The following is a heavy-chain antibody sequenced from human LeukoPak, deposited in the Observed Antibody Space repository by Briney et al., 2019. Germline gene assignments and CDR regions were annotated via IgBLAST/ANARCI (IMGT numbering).Heavy chain of an antibody. V-gene: IGHV3-21*01. Sequence: GGSLRLSCAASGFTFSSYSMNWVRQAPGKGLQWVSYISSSSSYIYYTDSVKGRFTISRDNAKNSLYLQMNSLRAEDTAVYYCASDLSGDYTHNWGQGTLVTVSS. J-gene: IGHJ4*02. CDR2: ISSSSSYI. CDR3: ASDLSGDYTHN. CDR1: GFTFSSYS. D-gene: IGHD4-17*01.